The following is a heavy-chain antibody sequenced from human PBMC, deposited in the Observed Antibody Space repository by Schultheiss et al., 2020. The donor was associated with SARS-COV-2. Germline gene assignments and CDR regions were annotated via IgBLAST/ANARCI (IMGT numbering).Heavy chain of an antibody. J-gene: IGHJ4*02. CDR1: GYTFTGYY. CDR3: ARVGEMATSYFDY. Sequence: ASVKVSCKASGYTFTGYYMHWVRQAPGQGLEWMGWINPNSGGTNYAQKFQGRDTITADESTSTAYRERSSLRAEDTAVYYCARVGEMATSYFDYWGQGILVTVSS. CDR2: INPNSGGT. V-gene: IGHV1-2*02. D-gene: IGHD5-24*01.